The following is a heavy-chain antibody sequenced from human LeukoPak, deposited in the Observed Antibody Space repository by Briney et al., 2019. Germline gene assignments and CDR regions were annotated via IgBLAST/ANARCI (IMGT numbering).Heavy chain of an antibody. Sequence: GGSLRLSCAASGFTFSSYGMHWVRQAPGKGLEWVAFIRYDGSNKYYADSVKGRFTISRDNSKNTLYLQMNSLRAEDTAVYYCVKWATATFYYNSGSYNDYWGQGTLVTVSS. J-gene: IGHJ4*02. D-gene: IGHD3-10*01. V-gene: IGHV3-30*02. CDR1: GFTFSSYG. CDR3: VKWATATFYYNSGSYNDY. CDR2: IRYDGSNK.